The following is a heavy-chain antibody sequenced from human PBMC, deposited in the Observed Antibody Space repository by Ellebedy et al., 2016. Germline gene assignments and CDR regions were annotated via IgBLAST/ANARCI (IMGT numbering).Heavy chain of an antibody. V-gene: IGHV5-51*01. CDR3: ARPTIFGVVIFEY. Sequence: GESLKISXKGSGYSFTSYWIGWVRQMPGKGLEWMGIIYPGDSDTRYSPSFQGQVTISADKSISTAYLQWSSLKASDTAIYYCARPTIFGVVIFEYWGQGTLVTVSS. J-gene: IGHJ4*02. CDR2: IYPGDSDT. CDR1: GYSFTSYW. D-gene: IGHD3-3*01.